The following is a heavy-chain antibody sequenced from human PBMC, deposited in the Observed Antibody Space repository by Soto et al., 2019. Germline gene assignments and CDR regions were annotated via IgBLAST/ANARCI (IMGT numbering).Heavy chain of an antibody. CDR3: SRAVCLCGSCYSGYYFYGRDV. V-gene: IGHV4-31*03. Sequence: QVQLQESGPCLVKPSQTLSLTCTVSGASIRSGGYYWSWIRQYPGKGLEWIGNIHYSGSTYFNPSLQRRVTISIDTSQNPFSLNLNSVTAADTAVYYCSRAVCLCGSCYSGYYFYGRDVWGQGTTVTVSS. CDR2: IHYSGST. CDR1: GASIRSGGYY. J-gene: IGHJ6*02. D-gene: IGHD2-15*01.